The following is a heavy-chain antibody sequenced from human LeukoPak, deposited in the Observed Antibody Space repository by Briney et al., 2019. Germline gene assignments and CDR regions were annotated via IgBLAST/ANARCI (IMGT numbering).Heavy chain of an antibody. CDR3: ARDQGTYYYGSGSYEDY. J-gene: IGHJ4*02. Sequence: PGGSLRLSCAASGFTFSRYWMSWVRQAPGKGLEWVANIKQDESEKYYVDSVKGRFTISRDNAKNSLFLHMNSLRAEDTAVYYCARDQGTYYYGSGSYEDYWGQGTLVTVSS. V-gene: IGHV3-7*01. D-gene: IGHD3-10*01. CDR2: IKQDESEK. CDR1: GFTFSRYW.